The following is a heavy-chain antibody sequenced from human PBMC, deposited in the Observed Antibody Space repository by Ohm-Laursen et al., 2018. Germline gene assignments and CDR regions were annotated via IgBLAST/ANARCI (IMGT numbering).Heavy chain of an antibody. CDR2: ISWNSGSI. CDR1: GFTFDDYA. D-gene: IGHD5-24*01. V-gene: IGHV3-9*01. CDR3: ARVSRGTLQSP. J-gene: IGHJ5*02. Sequence: SLRLSCTASGFTFDDYAMHWVRQAPGKSLEWVSGISWNSGSIGYADSVKGRFTISRDNAKNSLYLQMNSLRAEDTAVYYCARVSRGTLQSPWGQGTLVTVSS.